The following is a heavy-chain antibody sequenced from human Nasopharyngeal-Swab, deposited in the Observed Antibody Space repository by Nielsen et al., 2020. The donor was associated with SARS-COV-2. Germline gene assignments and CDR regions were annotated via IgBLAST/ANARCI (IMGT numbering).Heavy chain of an antibody. CDR3: ASLYSGSYDGGY. V-gene: IGHV3-48*02. D-gene: IGHD1-26*01. CDR2: ISSSSSTI. J-gene: IGHJ4*02. CDR1: GFTFGSYS. Sequence: GGSLRLSCAASGFTFGSYSMNWVRQAPGKGLEWVSYISSSSSTIYYADSVKGRFTISRDNAKNSLYLQMNSLRDEDTAVYYCASLYSGSYDGGYWGQGTLVTVSS.